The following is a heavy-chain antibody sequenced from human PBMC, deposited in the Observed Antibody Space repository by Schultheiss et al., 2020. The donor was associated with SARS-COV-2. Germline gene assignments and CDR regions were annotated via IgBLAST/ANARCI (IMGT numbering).Heavy chain of an antibody. D-gene: IGHD2-8*01. CDR3: ARDNGFYAMDV. V-gene: IGHV4-59*12. J-gene: IGHJ6*02. Sequence: SETLSLTCTVSGDSISHNHWTWIRQPPGKGLEWIGNVFYTGSIFHTGSTNYNPSLNSRITVSTDASANQFSLKLTSVTAADTALYFCARDNGFYAMDVWGQGTTVTVS. CDR2: VFYTGSIFHTGST. CDR1: GDSISHNH.